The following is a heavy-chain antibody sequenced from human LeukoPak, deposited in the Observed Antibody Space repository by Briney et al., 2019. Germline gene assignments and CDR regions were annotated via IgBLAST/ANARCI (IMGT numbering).Heavy chain of an antibody. D-gene: IGHD6-19*01. V-gene: IGHV1-3*01. CDR2: INAGNGNT. CDR1: GYTFTSYA. J-gene: IGHJ4*02. CDR3: ARGLGVAGPLDY. Sequence: AASVKVSCKASGYTFTSYAMHWVRQAPGQRLEWMGWINAGNGNTKYSQKFQGRVTITRDTSASTAYMELSSLRSEDTAVYYCARGLGVAGPLDYWGQGTLVTVSS.